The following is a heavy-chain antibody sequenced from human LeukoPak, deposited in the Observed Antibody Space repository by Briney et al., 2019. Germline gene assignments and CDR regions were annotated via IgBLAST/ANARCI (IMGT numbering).Heavy chain of an antibody. CDR1: GGSISSYY. CDR3: ARVWFGGAFDI. D-gene: IGHD3-10*01. J-gene: IGHJ3*02. Sequence: SETLSLTCTVSGGSISSYYWSWIRQPPGKGLEWIGYIYYSGSTNYNPSLKSRVTISVDTSKNQFSLKLSSVTAADTAVYYCARVWFGGAFDIWGQGTMVTVSS. V-gene: IGHV4-59*01. CDR2: IYYSGST.